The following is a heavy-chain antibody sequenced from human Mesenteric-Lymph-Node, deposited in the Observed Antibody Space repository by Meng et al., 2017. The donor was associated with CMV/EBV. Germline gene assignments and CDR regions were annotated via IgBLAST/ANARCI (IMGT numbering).Heavy chain of an antibody. CDR3: ARGDIVVVPASGMDV. Sequence: ASVKVSCKTSGYRFTSFYMHWVRQAPGQGLEWMGIINPSGGDTTYAQKFQGRVTMTGDTSTNTVNMELSSLRSEDTAVYYCARGDIVVVPASGMDVWGQGTTVTVSS. CDR2: INPSGGDT. V-gene: IGHV1-46*01. D-gene: IGHD2-2*01. J-gene: IGHJ6*02. CDR1: GYRFTSFY.